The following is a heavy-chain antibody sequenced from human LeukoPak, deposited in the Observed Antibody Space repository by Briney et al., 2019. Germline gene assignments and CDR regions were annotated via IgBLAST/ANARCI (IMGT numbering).Heavy chain of an antibody. V-gene: IGHV4-4*07. CDR1: GGSISSYY. CDR3: ARSVNGDSFYYYYMDV. Sequence: SETLSLTCTVSGGSISSYYWSWIRQPAGKGLEWIGRIYSSGSTNYNPSLKSRVTISADRSKNQFSLKLTSVTAADTAVYYCARSVNGDSFYYYYMDVWGKGTTVTVSS. D-gene: IGHD2-21*02. CDR2: IYSSGST. J-gene: IGHJ6*03.